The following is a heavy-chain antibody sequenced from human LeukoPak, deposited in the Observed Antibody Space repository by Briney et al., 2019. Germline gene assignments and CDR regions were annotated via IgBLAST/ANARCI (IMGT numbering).Heavy chain of an antibody. CDR1: GFTFSSYA. Sequence: GGSLRLSCAASGFTFSSYAMSWVRQAPGKGLEWVSAISGRGGSTYYADSVKRWFTISRDNSQDTLYLQMNSLRAEDTAVYYCAKGSRTYYYDSSGYYYEGYFDYWGQGTLDTVSS. D-gene: IGHD3-22*01. CDR2: ISGRGGST. J-gene: IGHJ4*02. CDR3: AKGSRTYYYDSSGYYYEGYFDY. V-gene: IGHV3-23*01.